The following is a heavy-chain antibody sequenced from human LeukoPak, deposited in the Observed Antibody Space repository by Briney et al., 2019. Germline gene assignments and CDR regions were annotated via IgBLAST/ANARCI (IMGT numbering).Heavy chain of an antibody. CDR1: GGSISGYY. Sequence: SETLSLTCTVSGGSISGYYWSWIRQPPGKGLEWIGEINHSGSTNYNPSLKSRVTISVDTSKNQFSLKLSSVTAADTAVYYCARGGDGYNYDYWGQGTLVTVSS. D-gene: IGHD5-12*01. V-gene: IGHV4-34*01. CDR2: INHSGST. CDR3: ARGGDGYNYDY. J-gene: IGHJ4*02.